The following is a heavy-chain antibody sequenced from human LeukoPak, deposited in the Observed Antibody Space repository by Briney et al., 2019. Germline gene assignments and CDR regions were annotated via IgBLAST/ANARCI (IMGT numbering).Heavy chain of an antibody. CDR2: IYTSGST. J-gene: IGHJ1*01. CDR3: ASGYRTGYPFHFQH. CDR1: GGSISSYY. D-gene: IGHD3-9*01. Sequence: SETLSLTCTVSGGSISSYYWSWIRQPAGKGLEWIGRIYTSGSTNYNPSLKSRVTMSVDTSKNQFSLKLSSVTAADTAVYYCASGYRTGYPFHFQHWGQGTLVTVSS. V-gene: IGHV4-4*07.